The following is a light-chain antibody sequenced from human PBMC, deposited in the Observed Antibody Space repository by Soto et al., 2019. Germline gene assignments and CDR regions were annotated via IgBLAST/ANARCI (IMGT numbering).Light chain of an antibody. CDR1: QSVSSD. CDR3: QQYRSWPRT. CDR2: AAS. V-gene: IGKV3-15*01. J-gene: IGKJ1*01. Sequence: EIVMTQSPATLSVSPGERATVSCRASQSVSSDLAWYQQKPGQPPSLLIYAASTRATGIPARFSGSGSGTEFTLTISSLQSEDFAVYYCQQYRSWPRTFGQGTKVEI.